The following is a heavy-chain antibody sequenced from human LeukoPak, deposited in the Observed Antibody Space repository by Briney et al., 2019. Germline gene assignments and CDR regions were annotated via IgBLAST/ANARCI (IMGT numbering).Heavy chain of an antibody. CDR1: GGSFSGYY. J-gene: IGHJ4*02. CDR3: ASHTYGSVTYYFDY. V-gene: IGHV4-34*01. Sequence: SETLSLTCAVYGGSFSGYYWSWIRQPPGKGLEWIGEINHSGSTNYNPSLKSRVTISVDTSKNQFSLKLSSVTAADTAVYYCASHTYGSVTYYFDYWGQGILVTVSS. CDR2: INHSGST. D-gene: IGHD3-10*01.